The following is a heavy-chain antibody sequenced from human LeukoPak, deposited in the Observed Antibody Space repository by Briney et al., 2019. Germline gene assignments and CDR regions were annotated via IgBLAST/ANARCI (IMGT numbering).Heavy chain of an antibody. CDR1: GFTFSAHW. CDR3: ARAHPAPGFIFDH. D-gene: IGHD3-10*01. J-gene: IGHJ4*02. Sequence: GGSLRLSCAASGFTFSAHWMAWVRQAPGKGLEWVANIKYDGNERYSVDSVKGRFTISRDNAKNSLYLQMNSVRAEDTAVYYCARAHPAPGFIFDHWGLGTQVTVSS. CDR2: IKYDGNER. V-gene: IGHV3-7*03.